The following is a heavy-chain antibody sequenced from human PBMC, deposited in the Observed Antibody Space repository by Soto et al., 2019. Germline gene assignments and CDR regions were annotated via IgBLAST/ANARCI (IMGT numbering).Heavy chain of an antibody. CDR2: IYPGDSDT. CDR1: GYNVSSYR. J-gene: IGHJ4*02. D-gene: IGHD5-18*01. CDR3: ARARYGGY. Sequence: GEALKISCKGSGYNVSSYRMGWVRQMPGKGLEWMGIIYPGDSDTRYSPSFQGQVTISADKSISTAYLQWSSLKASHTAMYYCARARYGGYWGQGTLVTVSS. V-gene: IGHV5-51*01.